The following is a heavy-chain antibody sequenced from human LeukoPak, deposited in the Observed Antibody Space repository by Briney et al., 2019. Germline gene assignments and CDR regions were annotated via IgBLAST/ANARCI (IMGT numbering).Heavy chain of an antibody. CDR1: GGSISSVSYY. V-gene: IGHV4-61*02. CDR3: AREPTGGGTRKIVVGFDY. Sequence: PSETLSLTCTVSGGSISSVSYYWSWIRQPAGKGLEWIGRIYTGGSTNYNPSLKSRVTISIDTSKNQFSLKLSSVTAADTAVYYWAREPTGGGTRKIVVGFDYWGQGTLVTVSS. J-gene: IGHJ4*02. CDR2: IYTGGST. D-gene: IGHD3-22*01.